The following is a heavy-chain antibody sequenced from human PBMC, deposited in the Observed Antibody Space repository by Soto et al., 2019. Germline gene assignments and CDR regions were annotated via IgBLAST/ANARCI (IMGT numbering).Heavy chain of an antibody. CDR1: GFTFANAW. CDR3: ATDLGHGHYALVGWFDP. CDR2: IKSKTDGETE. V-gene: IGHV3-15*01. D-gene: IGHD4-17*01. J-gene: IGHJ5*02. Sequence: GGSLRLSCSASGFTFANAWMSWVRQAPGKRPEWVGRIKSKTDGETEDYAAPVKGRFTISRDDSDSTLYLQMNSLKSEDTGIYYCATDLGHGHYALVGWFDPRGQGTPVTVSS.